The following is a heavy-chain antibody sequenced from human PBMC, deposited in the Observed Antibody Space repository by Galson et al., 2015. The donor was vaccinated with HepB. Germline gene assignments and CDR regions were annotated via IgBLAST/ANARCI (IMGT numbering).Heavy chain of an antibody. D-gene: IGHD6-25*01. CDR1: GFSFNNYG. V-gene: IGHV3-30*02. CDR2: IRYDESDK. Sequence: SLRLSCAASGFSFNNYGMHWVRQAPGKGLEWVAFIRYDESDKYYADSLKGRFTISRDNSKNMLYLQMDSLRTEDTAVYYCAKDHGQRMSQGLDYWGQGTLVTVSS. CDR3: AKDHGQRMSQGLDY. J-gene: IGHJ4*02.